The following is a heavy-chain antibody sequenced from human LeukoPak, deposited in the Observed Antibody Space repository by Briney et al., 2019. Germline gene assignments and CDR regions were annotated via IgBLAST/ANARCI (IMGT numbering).Heavy chain of an antibody. CDR3: AKGLYCSSTSCYTPDY. CDR2: IRYDGSNK. J-gene: IGHJ4*02. D-gene: IGHD2-2*02. CDR1: GFTLSSYG. Sequence: PGGSLRLSCAASGFTLSSYGMHWVRQAPGKGLEWVAFIRYDGSNKYYADSVKGRFTISRDNSKNTLYLQMNSLRAEDTAVYYCAKGLYCSSTSCYTPDYWGQGTLVTVSS. V-gene: IGHV3-30*02.